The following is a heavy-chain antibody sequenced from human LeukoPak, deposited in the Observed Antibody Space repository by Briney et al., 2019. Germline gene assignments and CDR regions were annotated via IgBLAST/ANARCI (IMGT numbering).Heavy chain of an antibody. CDR3: ARVTGYRIEDYFAY. Sequence: SETLSLTCTVSGGSISSSSYYWGWIRQPPGKGLEWIGSIYYSGSTNYNPSLKSRVTISVETSKNEFSLKLRSVTAADTAVYYCARVTGYRIEDYFAYWGQGTLVTVSS. CDR1: GGSISSSSYY. CDR2: IYYSGST. V-gene: IGHV4-39*07. D-gene: IGHD6-13*01. J-gene: IGHJ4*02.